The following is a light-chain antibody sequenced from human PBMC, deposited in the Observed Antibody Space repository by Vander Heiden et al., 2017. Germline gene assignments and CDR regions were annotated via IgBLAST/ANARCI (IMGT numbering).Light chain of an antibody. CDR1: SSNIGAGYD. Sequence: QSVLTQPPSVSGAPRQRVTISCTGSSSNIGAGYDVHWYQQIPGTAPKLLIYGNSNRPSGVPDRFAGSKSGTSASLAITGLQAEDEADYYCQSYDSSLSVHVVFGGGTKLTVL. CDR2: GNS. CDR3: QSYDSSLSVHVV. J-gene: IGLJ2*01. V-gene: IGLV1-40*01.